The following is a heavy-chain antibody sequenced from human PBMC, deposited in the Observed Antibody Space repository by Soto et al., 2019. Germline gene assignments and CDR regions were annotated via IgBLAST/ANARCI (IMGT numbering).Heavy chain of an antibody. Sequence: GESLKISCKGSGYSFTSYGIGWVRQLPGKALEWMGIIYPGDSDTRNSPSFQGQVTISADKAISTAYLQWGSLKASDTAMYYGAGSDTAMEIFDYWGQGTLVTVSS. V-gene: IGHV5-51*01. CDR3: AGSDTAMEIFDY. D-gene: IGHD5-18*01. CDR1: GYSFTSYG. J-gene: IGHJ4*02. CDR2: IYPGDSDT.